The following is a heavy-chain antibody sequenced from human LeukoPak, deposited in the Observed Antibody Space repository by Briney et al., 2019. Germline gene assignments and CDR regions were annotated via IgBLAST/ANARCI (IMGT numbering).Heavy chain of an antibody. J-gene: IGHJ4*02. CDR1: GGSFSGYY. CDR3: ARDSSGYYRY. D-gene: IGHD3-22*01. Sequence: SETLSLTCAVYGGSFSGYYWSWIRQPPGKGLERIGEINHSGSTNYNPSLKSRVTISVDTSKNQFSLKLSSVTAADTAVYYCARDSSGYYRYWGQGTLVTVSS. V-gene: IGHV4-34*01. CDR2: INHSGST.